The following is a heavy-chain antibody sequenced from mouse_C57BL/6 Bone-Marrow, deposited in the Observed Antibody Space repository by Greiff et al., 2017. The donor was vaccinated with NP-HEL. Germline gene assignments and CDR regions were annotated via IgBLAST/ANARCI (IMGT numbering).Heavy chain of an antibody. CDR2: ISNGGGST. V-gene: IGHV5-12*01. J-gene: IGHJ3*01. Sequence: EVQVVESGGGLVQPGGSLKLSCAASGFTFSDYYMYWVRQTPEKRLEWVAYISNGGGSTYYPDTVKGRFTISRDNAKNTLYLQMSRLKSEDTAMYYCLLLRHLAYWGQGTLVTVSA. CDR1: GFTFSDYY. D-gene: IGHD1-1*01. CDR3: LLLRHLAY.